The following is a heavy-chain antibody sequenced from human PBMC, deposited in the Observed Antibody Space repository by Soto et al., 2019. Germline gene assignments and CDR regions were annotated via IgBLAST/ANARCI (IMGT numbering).Heavy chain of an antibody. J-gene: IGHJ4*02. CDR2: ISGTGGGT. V-gene: IGHV3-23*01. CDR3: AKVRTVYDSGWFSRDGRNPFFDY. D-gene: IGHD6-19*01. CDR1: GFTFSSYA. Sequence: EVQLLESGGGLVQPGGSLRLSCAASGFTFSSYAMSWVRQAPGKGLEWVSGISGTGGGTYHADSVKGRFTISRDNSKNTLYLQMDSLRAEDTALYYCAKVRTVYDSGWFSRDGRNPFFDYWGQGTLVTVSS.